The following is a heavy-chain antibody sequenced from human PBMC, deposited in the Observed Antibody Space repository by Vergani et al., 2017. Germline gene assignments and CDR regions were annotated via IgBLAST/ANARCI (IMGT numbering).Heavy chain of an antibody. CDR2: IYSTGST. CDR1: GDPLSGYY. CDR3: ARMRGYDEVDALRIGLLDA. Sequence: QVQLQESGPGLVEPSETLSLTCTVSGDPLSGYYWNWIRQHPGKGLEWIGYIYSTGSTHHNPSLRRRINMSVYTSKNQFSLKLKSVTAADTAMSYCARMRGYDEVDALRIGLLDAWGPRILVTVST. J-gene: IGHJ5*02. D-gene: IGHD3-22*01. V-gene: IGHV4-59*06.